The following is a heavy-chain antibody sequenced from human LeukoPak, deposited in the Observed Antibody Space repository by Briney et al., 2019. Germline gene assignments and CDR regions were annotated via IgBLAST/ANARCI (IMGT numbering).Heavy chain of an antibody. D-gene: IGHD2-21*02. Sequence: GGSLRLSCAASGFTFSSYEMNWVRQAPGKGLEWVSYISSSGSTIYYADSVKGRFTISRDNSKNTLYLQMNSLRAEDTAVYYCARGGDPWYAYYYMDVWGKGTTVTSSS. CDR2: ISSSGSTI. J-gene: IGHJ6*03. V-gene: IGHV3-48*03. CDR3: ARGGDPWYAYYYMDV. CDR1: GFTFSSYE.